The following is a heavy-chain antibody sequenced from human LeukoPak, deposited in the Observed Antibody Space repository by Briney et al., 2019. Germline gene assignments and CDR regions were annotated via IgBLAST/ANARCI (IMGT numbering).Heavy chain of an antibody. V-gene: IGHV4-59*01. CDR2: IYYSGST. Sequence: SETLSLTCTVSGGSISSYYWSWIRQPPGKGLEWIGYIYYSGSTNYNPSLKSRVTISVDTSKNQFSLKLSSVTAADTAVYYCARGGYSGPYSSSWYRPFDYWGQGTLVTVSS. D-gene: IGHD6-13*01. CDR1: GGSISSYY. CDR3: ARGGYSGPYSSSWYRPFDY. J-gene: IGHJ4*02.